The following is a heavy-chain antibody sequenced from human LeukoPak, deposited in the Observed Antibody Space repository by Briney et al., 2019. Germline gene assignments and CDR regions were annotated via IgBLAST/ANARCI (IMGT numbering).Heavy chain of an antibody. CDR1: GGSISSYY. CDR3: ARGSQWLAGPFDY. CDR2: IYYSGST. D-gene: IGHD6-19*01. V-gene: IGHV4-59*01. Sequence: PSETLSLTCTVSGGSISSYYWSWIRQPPGKGLEWIGYIYYSGSTNYNPSLKSRVTISVDTSKNQFSLKLSSVTAADTAEYYCARGSQWLAGPFDYWGQGTLVTVSS. J-gene: IGHJ4*02.